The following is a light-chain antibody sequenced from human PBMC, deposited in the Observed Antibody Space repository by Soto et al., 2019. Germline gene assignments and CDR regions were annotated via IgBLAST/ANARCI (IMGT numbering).Light chain of an antibody. V-gene: IGLV2-14*01. Sequence: QSVLTQPASVSGSPRQSISISCTGSSSDVGGYDYVSWYQQHPGKAPKLMIYDVSNRPSGVSDRFSGSKSGNTASLTISGLQAEGEADYYCSSYTSSSTLVFGTGTKVTVL. CDR2: DVS. CDR1: SSDVGGYDY. J-gene: IGLJ1*01. CDR3: SSYTSSSTLV.